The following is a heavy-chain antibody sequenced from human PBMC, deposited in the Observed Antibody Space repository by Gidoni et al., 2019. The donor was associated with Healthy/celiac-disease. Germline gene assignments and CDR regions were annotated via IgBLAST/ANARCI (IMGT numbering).Heavy chain of an antibody. Sequence: QVQLVQSGAEVKKPGASVKVSCKASGYTFTRYYMPWVRQAPGQGLEWMGIINPSGGSTSYAQKFQGRVTMTRDTSTSTVYMELSSLRSEDTAVYYCAREDSEYYYYMDVWGKGTTVTVSS. CDR2: INPSGGST. V-gene: IGHV1-46*01. CDR1: GYTFTRYY. CDR3: AREDSEYYYYMDV. D-gene: IGHD1-26*01. J-gene: IGHJ6*03.